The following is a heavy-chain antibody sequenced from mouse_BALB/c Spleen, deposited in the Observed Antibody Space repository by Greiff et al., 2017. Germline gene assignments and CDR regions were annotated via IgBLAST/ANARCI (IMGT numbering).Heavy chain of an antibody. CDR2: IHYSGST. CDR1: GYSITSGYS. V-gene: IGHV3-1*02. J-gene: IGHJ4*01. CDR3: ARGPYYYGSDAMDY. D-gene: IGHD1-1*01. Sequence: VQLQQSGPDLVKPSQSLSLSCTVTGYSITSGYSWHWIRQFPGNKLEWMGYIHYSGSTNYNPSLKSRISITRDTSKNQFFLQLNSVTTEDTATYYCARGPYYYGSDAMDYWGQGTSVTVSS.